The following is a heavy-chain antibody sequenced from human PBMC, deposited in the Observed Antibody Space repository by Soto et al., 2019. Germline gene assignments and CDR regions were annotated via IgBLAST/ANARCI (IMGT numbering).Heavy chain of an antibody. D-gene: IGHD2-15*01. CDR3: VKGNDQLVVEGGSFDM. CDR2: VNWSGGST. J-gene: IGHJ3*02. V-gene: IGHV3-9*01. CDR1: GFTFDDFA. Sequence: GGSLRLSCAASGFTFDDFAMHWVRQHPGKGLEWVSSVNWSGGSTAYSESVKGRFTISRDSAKNSLFLEMNSLRAEDTALYYCVKGNDQLVVEGGSFDMWGHGTMVTVSS.